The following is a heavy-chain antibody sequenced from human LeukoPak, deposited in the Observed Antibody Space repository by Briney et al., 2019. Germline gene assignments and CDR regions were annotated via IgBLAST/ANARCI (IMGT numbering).Heavy chain of an antibody. CDR3: ARDSDYSGNGNGDWFDP. J-gene: IGHJ5*02. Sequence: ASVNVSCKAFGFRFTSFGVSWVRQAPGQGLEWMGWISNYFGVTHYAEKFEDRVTMTIDTSTATAYMELRSLRYDDTAIYYCARDSDYSGNGNGDWFDPWGQGTVVTVSS. CDR2: ISNYFGVT. CDR1: GFRFTSFG. D-gene: IGHD4-11*01. V-gene: IGHV1-18*04.